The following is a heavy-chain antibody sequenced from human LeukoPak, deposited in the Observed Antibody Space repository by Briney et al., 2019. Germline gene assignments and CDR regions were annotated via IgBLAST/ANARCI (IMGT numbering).Heavy chain of an antibody. Sequence: RASVKVSCKASGYTFTSYYMHWVRQAPGQGLEWMGIINPSGGSTSYAQKFQGRVTMTRDMSTSTVYMELSSLRSEDTAVYYCARDGRNGGSIFGVVMAPRNAFDIWGQGTMVTVSS. CDR3: ARDGRNGGSIFGVVMAPRNAFDI. CDR1: GYTFTSYY. V-gene: IGHV1-46*01. J-gene: IGHJ3*02. CDR2: INPSGGST. D-gene: IGHD3-3*01.